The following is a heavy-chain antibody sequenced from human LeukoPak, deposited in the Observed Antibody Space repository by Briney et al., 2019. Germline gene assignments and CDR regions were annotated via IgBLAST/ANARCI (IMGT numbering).Heavy chain of an antibody. V-gene: IGHV4-59*01. D-gene: IGHD4-23*01. J-gene: IGHJ4*02. CDR3: AAKTTVVTPVFY. CDR2: IYYSGST. Sequence: PSETLSLTCTVSGGSISSYYWSWIRQPPGKGLEWIGYIYYSGSTNYNPSLKSRVTISVDTSKNQFSLKLSSVTAADTAVYYCAAKTTVVTPVFYWGQGTLVTASS. CDR1: GGSISSYY.